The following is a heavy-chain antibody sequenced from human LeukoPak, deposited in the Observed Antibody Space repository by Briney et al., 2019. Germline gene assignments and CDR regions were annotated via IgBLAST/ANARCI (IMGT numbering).Heavy chain of an antibody. CDR1: GFTFSRYW. J-gene: IGHJ4*02. Sequence: GGSLRLSCAASGFTFSRYWMHWVRQALGKGLVWVSRINTDGNSTSYADSVKGRFTISRDNAKNTLYLQMNSLRAEDTAVYYCARARSTTMVRGVIGYWGQGTLVTVSS. D-gene: IGHD3-10*01. V-gene: IGHV3-74*01. CDR3: ARARSTTMVRGVIGY. CDR2: INTDGNST.